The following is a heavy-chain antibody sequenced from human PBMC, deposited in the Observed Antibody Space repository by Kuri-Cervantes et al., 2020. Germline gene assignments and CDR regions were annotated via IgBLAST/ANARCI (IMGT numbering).Heavy chain of an antibody. V-gene: IGHV3-30*18. Sequence: GGSLRLSCAASGFVFSDYAFHWVRQAPGQGLEWVAVISYDGSNKYYADSVKGRFTISRDNSKNTLYLQMNSLRAEDTAVYYCAKAENPPPRDWGTDAFDTWGQGTMVTVSS. J-gene: IGHJ3*02. CDR2: ISYDGSNK. CDR3: AKAENPPPRDWGTDAFDT. CDR1: GFVFSDYA. D-gene: IGHD7-27*01.